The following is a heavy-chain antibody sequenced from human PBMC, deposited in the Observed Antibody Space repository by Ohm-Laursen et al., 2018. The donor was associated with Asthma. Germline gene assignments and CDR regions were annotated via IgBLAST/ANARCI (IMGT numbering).Heavy chain of an antibody. CDR2: ISSTGGYS. Sequence: GSLRLSCSASGFTVSSNYMSWIRQAPGKGLEWVSFISSTGGYSNYAASVKGRFTVSRDNAKNSLSLQMNSLRAEDTAVYYCAKDPDTHGNCWGQGALVAVSS. CDR1: GFTVSSNY. J-gene: IGHJ4*02. V-gene: IGHV3-11*05. CDR3: AKDPDTHGNC. D-gene: IGHD1-26*01.